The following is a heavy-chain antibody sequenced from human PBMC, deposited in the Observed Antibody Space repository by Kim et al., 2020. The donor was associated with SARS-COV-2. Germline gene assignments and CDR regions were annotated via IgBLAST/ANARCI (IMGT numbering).Heavy chain of an antibody. CDR1: GFTFSSYG. D-gene: IGHD6-19*01. J-gene: IGHJ6*01. Sequence: GGSLRLSCAVSGFTFSSYGMNWVRQAPGKGLELVSSISSSSSYIYYADSVKGRFTISRDNAKNSLCLQMNSLRAADTAVYYCARRRGNSSGWVSGGYY. V-gene: IGHV3-21*01. CDR3: ARRRGNSSGWVSGGYY. CDR2: ISSSSSYI.